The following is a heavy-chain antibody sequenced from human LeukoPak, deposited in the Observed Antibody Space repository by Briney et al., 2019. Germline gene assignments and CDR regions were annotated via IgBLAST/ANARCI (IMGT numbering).Heavy chain of an antibody. J-gene: IGHJ4*02. Sequence: GGSLRLSCAGSGFTFSSYWMTWVSQAPGKGLEWVANIKQNGSEKNYVDSVRGRFTISRDNAKNSLYLQMNSLRAEDTAVYYCARELARSFQVMGYWGQGTLVSISS. CDR3: ARELARSFQVMGY. CDR2: IKQNGSEK. CDR1: GFTFSSYW. V-gene: IGHV3-7*01. D-gene: IGHD3-16*01.